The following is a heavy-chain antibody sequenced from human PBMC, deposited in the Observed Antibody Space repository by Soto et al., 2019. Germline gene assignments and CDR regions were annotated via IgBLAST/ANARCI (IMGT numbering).Heavy chain of an antibody. J-gene: IGHJ3*02. D-gene: IGHD2-15*01. CDR2: IIPIFGTA. Sequence: SVKVSCKASGGTFSSYAMSWVRQAPGQGLEWMGGIIPIFGTANYAQKFQGRVTITADESTSTAYMELSSLRSEDTAVYYCTTSSGGIDAFDIWGQGTMVTVSS. CDR1: GGTFSSYA. V-gene: IGHV1-69*13. CDR3: TTSSGGIDAFDI.